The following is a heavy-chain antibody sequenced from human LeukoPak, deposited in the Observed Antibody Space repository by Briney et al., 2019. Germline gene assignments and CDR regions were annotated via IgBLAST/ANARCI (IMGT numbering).Heavy chain of an antibody. CDR3: ARGGSSLDY. CDR1: GFSLSDHW. CDR2: IKQDGSAK. J-gene: IGHJ4*02. D-gene: IGHD6-6*01. V-gene: IGHV3-7*04. Sequence: GGSLRLSCEASGFSLSDHWMTWVRQAPGKGLEWVAYIKQDGSAKYYVDSVKGRFTIPRDNSKNSLYLQMNSLRAEDTAVYYCARGGSSLDYWGQGTLVTVSS.